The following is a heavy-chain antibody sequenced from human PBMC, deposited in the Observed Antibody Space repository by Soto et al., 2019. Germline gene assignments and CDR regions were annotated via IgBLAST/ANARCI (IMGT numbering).Heavy chain of an antibody. Sequence: PSETLSLTCNVSGGSMNGYYWGWLRQSPGKGLEWFGYIYDSGRANYNPSLKSRVTLSVDTSKNQFSLKLNSVTSTDTAVYYCAKFRPFGGGGWFDPWGQGTRVTVSS. CDR3: AKFRPFGGGGWFDP. J-gene: IGHJ5*02. V-gene: IGHV4-59*01. CDR2: IYDSGRA. D-gene: IGHD3-16*01. CDR1: GGSMNGYY.